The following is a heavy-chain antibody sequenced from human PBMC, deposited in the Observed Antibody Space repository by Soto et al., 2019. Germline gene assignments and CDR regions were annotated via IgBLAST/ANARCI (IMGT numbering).Heavy chain of an antibody. J-gene: IGHJ4*02. CDR3: AISNSTYCSGGSCYSY. Sequence: PSETLSLTCTVSGGSISSYYWSWIRQPPGKGLEWIGYIYYSGSTNYNPSLKSQVTISVDTSKNQFSLKLSSVTAADTAVYYCAISNSTYCSGGSCYSYWGQGTLVTVSS. CDR1: GGSISSYY. CDR2: IYYSGST. V-gene: IGHV4-59*01. D-gene: IGHD2-15*01.